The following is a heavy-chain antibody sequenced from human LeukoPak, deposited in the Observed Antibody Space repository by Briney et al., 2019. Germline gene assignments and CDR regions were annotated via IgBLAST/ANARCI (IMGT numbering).Heavy chain of an antibody. V-gene: IGHV1-2*06. CDR1: GYTFIDYF. Sequence: EASVKVSCKTSGYTFIDYFIHWVRQTPGQGLEWMGRINPNTGGTDDAQNFQDRVTMTRDTSINAVYMELNRLTSDDTAVYYCARDLPSTSNWELDYWGQGTLVTVSS. CDR3: ARDLPSTSNWELDY. D-gene: IGHD7-27*01. J-gene: IGHJ4*02. CDR2: INPNTGGT.